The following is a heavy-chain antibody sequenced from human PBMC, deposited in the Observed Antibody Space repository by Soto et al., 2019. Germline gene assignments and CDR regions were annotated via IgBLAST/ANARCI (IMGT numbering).Heavy chain of an antibody. D-gene: IGHD6-13*01. CDR1: GFTFDDYT. CDR2: ISWDGGST. J-gene: IGHJ4*02. Sequence: GGSLRLSCAASGFTFDDYTMHWVRQAPGKGLEWVSLISWDGGSTYYADSVKGRFTISRDNSKNSLYLQMNSLRTEDTALYYCAKDPAQWAASSGYFDYWGQGTLVTVSS. CDR3: AKDPAQWAASSGYFDY. V-gene: IGHV3-43*01.